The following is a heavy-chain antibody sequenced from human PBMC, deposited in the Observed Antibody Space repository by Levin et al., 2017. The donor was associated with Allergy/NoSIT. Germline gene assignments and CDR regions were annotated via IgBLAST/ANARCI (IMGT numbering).Heavy chain of an antibody. J-gene: IGHJ3*01. CDR3: ARDFGFGYGVNAFDV. CDR1: GFTFSSYG. CDR2: ISSSSSRM. D-gene: IGHD5/OR15-5a*01. V-gene: IGHV3-48*01. Sequence: GESLKISCAASGFTFSSYGMNWVRQAPGKGLEWVSYISSSSSRMFYAESVKGRFTISRDNAKNSLYLQMNSLGAEDTAVYYCARDFGFGYGVNAFDVWGQGTLVTVSS.